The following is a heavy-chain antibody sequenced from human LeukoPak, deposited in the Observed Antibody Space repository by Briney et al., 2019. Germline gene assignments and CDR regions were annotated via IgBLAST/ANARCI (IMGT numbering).Heavy chain of an antibody. Sequence: GGSLRLSCTASGFTFSSFAMHWVRQAPGKGLEYVAGISHNGGSTYYGKSLKGRFSISRDNSKNTLYLQMGRLRADDMAVYYCARDLGKNILILWEPPQGQRGYFDCWGRGTLVTVSS. V-gene: IGHV3-64*01. CDR1: GFTFSSFA. D-gene: IGHD7-27*01. CDR3: ARDLGKNILILWEPPQGQRGYFDC. CDR2: ISHNGGST. J-gene: IGHJ4*02.